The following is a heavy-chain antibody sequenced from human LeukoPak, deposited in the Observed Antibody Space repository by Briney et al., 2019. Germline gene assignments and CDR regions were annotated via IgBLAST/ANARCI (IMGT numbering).Heavy chain of an antibody. CDR2: ICSSSRYK. V-gene: IGHV3-21*01. CDR1: GFTLSRYS. J-gene: IGHJ4*02. CDR3: ARAGNYYDSSGYKNFDY. D-gene: IGHD3-22*01. Sequence: PGGSLRLSCAASGFTLSRYSMNWGRPGLGEGVGRVSSICSSSRYKYYADSVKGRFTISRENPKNSLYLKINTLGAEATVVFYFARAGNYYDSSGYKNFDYWCQGSLVIAAS.